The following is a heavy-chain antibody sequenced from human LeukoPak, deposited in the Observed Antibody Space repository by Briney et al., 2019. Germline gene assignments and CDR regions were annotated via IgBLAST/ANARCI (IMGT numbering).Heavy chain of an antibody. Sequence: SETLSLTCTVSGDSISTYYWSWVRQSPGKGLEWIGYIYFDGRSKCDPSLKSRLTIPVDTSNQFSLKLTSMTAADTAVYYCARLRHIEYGTSTQYWYFDLWGRGTLVTVSS. D-gene: IGHD2/OR15-2a*01. V-gene: IGHV4-59*08. CDR2: IYFDGRS. J-gene: IGHJ2*01. CDR1: GDSISTYY. CDR3: ARLRHIEYGTSTQYWYFDL.